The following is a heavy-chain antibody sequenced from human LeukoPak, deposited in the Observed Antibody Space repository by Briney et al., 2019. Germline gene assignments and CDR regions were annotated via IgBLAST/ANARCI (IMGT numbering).Heavy chain of an antibody. J-gene: IGHJ5*02. Sequence: ASVKVSCKASGYTFTRYGINWVRQVPGQGLEWMGWISGYNEKTNYAQKFQGRVTMTTDTSTSTAYMELRRLRSDDTAVYYCARDPGSFLSGSGWLNWFEPWGQGTLVTVSS. CDR2: ISGYNEKT. D-gene: IGHD6-19*01. V-gene: IGHV1-18*01. CDR3: ARDPGSFLSGSGWLNWFEP. CDR1: GYTFTRYG.